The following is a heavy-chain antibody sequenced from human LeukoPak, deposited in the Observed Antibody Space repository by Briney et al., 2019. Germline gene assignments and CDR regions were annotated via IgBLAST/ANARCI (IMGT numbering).Heavy chain of an antibody. Sequence: GGSLRLSCAASGFNVSSKYMNWVRQAPGKGLVWVSRINSDGSSTSYADSVKGRFTISRDNAKNTLYLQMNSLRAEDTAVYYCAREDAFDIWGQGTMVTVSS. CDR2: INSDGSST. CDR1: GFNVSSKY. J-gene: IGHJ3*02. V-gene: IGHV3-74*01. CDR3: AREDAFDI.